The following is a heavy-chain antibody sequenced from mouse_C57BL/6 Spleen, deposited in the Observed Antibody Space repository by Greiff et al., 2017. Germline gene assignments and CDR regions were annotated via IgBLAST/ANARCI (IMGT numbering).Heavy chain of an antibody. CDR3: AREGIYYYGSSLDYYFDY. V-gene: IGHV5-16*01. J-gene: IGHJ2*01. CDR1: GFTFSDYY. Sequence: EVHLVESEGGLVQPGSSMKLSCTASGFTFSDYYMAWVRQVPEKGLEWVANINYDGSSTYYLDSLKSRFIISRDNAKNILYLQMSSLKSEDTATYYCAREGIYYYGSSLDYYFDYWGQGTTLTVSS. CDR2: INYDGSST. D-gene: IGHD1-1*01.